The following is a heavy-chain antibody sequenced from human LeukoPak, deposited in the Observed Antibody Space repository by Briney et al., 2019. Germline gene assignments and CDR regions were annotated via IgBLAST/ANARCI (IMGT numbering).Heavy chain of an antibody. CDR3: ASGRGSYFYYYGMDV. CDR1: GGSISSYY. J-gene: IGHJ6*02. CDR2: IYYSGST. Sequence: SETLSLTCTVSGGSISSYYWSWIRQPPGKGLEWIGFIYYSGSTNYNPSLKSRVTISLDTSKNQFSLKLSSVTAADTAVYYCASGRGSYFYYYGMDVWGQGTTVTVSS. D-gene: IGHD3-16*01. V-gene: IGHV4-59*01.